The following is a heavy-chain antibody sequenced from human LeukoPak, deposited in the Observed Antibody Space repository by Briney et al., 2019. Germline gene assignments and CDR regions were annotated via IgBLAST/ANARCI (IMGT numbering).Heavy chain of an antibody. CDR2: ISDDGSDI. D-gene: IGHD3-22*01. CDR1: GGSFSGYY. CDR3: AKEPSSSWYLRFFEY. V-gene: IGHV3-30*18. J-gene: IGHJ4*02. Sequence: LSLTCAVYGGSFSGYYWSWVRQAPGKGLEWVAVISDDGSDIHYADSVKGRFTISRDNSHNTVYLQMNSVRAEDTAVYHCAKEPSSSWYLRFFEYWGQGTLVTVSS.